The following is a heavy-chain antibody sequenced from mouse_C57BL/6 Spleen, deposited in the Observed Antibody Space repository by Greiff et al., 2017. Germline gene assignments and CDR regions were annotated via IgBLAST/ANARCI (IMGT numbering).Heavy chain of an antibody. CDR3: ARLRDRDYFDY. Sequence: VQLQQSGPELVKPGASVKISCKASGYSFTGYYMNWVKQSPEKSLEWIGEINPSNGGTTYNQKFKAKATLTVDKSSSTAYMQLKSLTSEDSAVYYCARLRDRDYFDYWGQGTTLTVSS. J-gene: IGHJ2*01. CDR1: GYSFTGYY. V-gene: IGHV1-42*01. CDR2: INPSNGGT.